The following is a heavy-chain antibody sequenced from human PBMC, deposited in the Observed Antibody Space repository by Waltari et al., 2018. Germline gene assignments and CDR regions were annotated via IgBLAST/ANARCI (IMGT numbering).Heavy chain of an antibody. V-gene: IGHV1-69*05. J-gene: IGHJ4*02. CDR2: IIPILGTA. Sequence: QVQLVQSGAEVTKPGSSVKVSCKASGGTFSSYAISWVRQAPGQGLEWMGGIIPILGTANYAQKFQGRVTITTDESTSTAYMELSSLRSEDTAVYYCARDTGELLPHYWGQGTLVTVSS. CDR3: ARDTGELLPHY. D-gene: IGHD1-26*01. CDR1: GGTFSSYA.